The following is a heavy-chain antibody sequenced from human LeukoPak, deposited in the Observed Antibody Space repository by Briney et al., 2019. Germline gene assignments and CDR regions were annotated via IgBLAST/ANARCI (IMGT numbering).Heavy chain of an antibody. Sequence: ASVKVSCKASGYTFTDYYIHWVRQAPGQGLEWMGWINSNSGDTYYAQKFQGRVTMTSDTSITTAYMELSRLRSDDTAVYYCARERHVDNWGQGTLVTVSS. CDR1: GYTFTDYY. V-gene: IGHV1-2*02. CDR2: INSNSGDT. CDR3: ARERHVDN. J-gene: IGHJ4*02.